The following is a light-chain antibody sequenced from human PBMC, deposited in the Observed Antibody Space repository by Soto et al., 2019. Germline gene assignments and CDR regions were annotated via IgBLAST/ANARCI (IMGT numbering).Light chain of an antibody. J-gene: IGKJ1*01. Sequence: IVLTQSPGPLSLSQGERATLSCRSSQSVSSSYLAWYQQKPGQAPRLLIYGASSRATGIPDRFTGSGSGTDFTLTISRLEPEDVAVFYCHQYGSSPQTFGQGTKVDI. CDR1: QSVSSSY. CDR3: HQYGSSPQT. CDR2: GAS. V-gene: IGKV3-20*01.